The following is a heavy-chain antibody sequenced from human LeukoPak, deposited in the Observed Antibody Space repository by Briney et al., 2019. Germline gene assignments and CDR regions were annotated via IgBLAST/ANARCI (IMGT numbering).Heavy chain of an antibody. V-gene: IGHV3-74*01. CDR2: IKGDGSET. Sequence: GGALRLSCAASGFTFSDYWMHWVGQVPGKGLVWVSRIKGDGSETNYADSVKGRFTISRDNAKNTLFLQMNSLRVEDTAVYYCVRGQIGVSVIVHWGQGTLVTVSS. CDR3: VRGQIGVSVIVH. CDR1: GFTFSDYW. D-gene: IGHD3-22*01. J-gene: IGHJ5*02.